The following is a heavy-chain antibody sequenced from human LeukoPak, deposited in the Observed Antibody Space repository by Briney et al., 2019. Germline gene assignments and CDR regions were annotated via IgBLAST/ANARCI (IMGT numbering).Heavy chain of an antibody. V-gene: IGHV1-8*01. Sequence: AASVKVSCKASGYTFTSYDINWVRQATGQGLEWMGWMNPNSGNTGYAQKFQGRVTMTRNTSISTAYMELSGLRSEDTAVYYCARGSRIGSWFDPWGQGTLVTVSS. CDR2: MNPNSGNT. CDR1: GYTFTSYD. CDR3: ARGSRIGSWFDP. D-gene: IGHD1-26*01. J-gene: IGHJ5*02.